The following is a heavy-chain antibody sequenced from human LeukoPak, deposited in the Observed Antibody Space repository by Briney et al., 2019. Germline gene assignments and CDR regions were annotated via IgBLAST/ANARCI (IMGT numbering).Heavy chain of an antibody. Sequence: SGTLSLTCAVSGGSISSSNWWSWVRQPPGKGLEWIGEIYHSGSTNYNPSLKSRVTISVDKSKNQFSLKLSSVTAADTAVYYCARNSADGSFDFDYWGQGTLVTVSS. CDR2: IYHSGST. CDR3: ARNSADGSFDFDY. D-gene: IGHD1-26*01. V-gene: IGHV4-4*02. CDR1: GGSISSSNW. J-gene: IGHJ4*02.